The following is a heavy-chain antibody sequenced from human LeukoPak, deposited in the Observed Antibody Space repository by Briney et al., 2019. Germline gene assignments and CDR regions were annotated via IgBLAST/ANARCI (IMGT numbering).Heavy chain of an antibody. CDR3: ARDCGEWELVVFLDY. D-gene: IGHD1-26*01. CDR1: GFTFSSYW. V-gene: IGHV3-74*01. CDR2: INSDGSST. Sequence: PGGSLRLSCAASGFTFSSYWMHWVRQAPGKGLVWVSRINSDGSSTSYADSVKGRFTISRDNAKNSLYLQMNSLRAEGTAVYYCARDCGEWELVVFLDYWGQGTLVTVSS. J-gene: IGHJ4*02.